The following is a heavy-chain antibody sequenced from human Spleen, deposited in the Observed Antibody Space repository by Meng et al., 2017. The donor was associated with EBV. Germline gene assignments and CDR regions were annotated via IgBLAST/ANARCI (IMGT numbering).Heavy chain of an antibody. CDR1: GASIRRRSVC. V-gene: IGHV4-39*07. D-gene: IGHD3-3*01. J-gene: IGHJ4*02. Sequence: HESCPGLVSLSETLCTTGIVLGASIRRRSVCVGWMRESQGKGLEWIGCMHYSGVTYYNTSCKSRVTISADTSKNQFSLQLGSVTAADTAVYYCARVWSADDMPHFDYWGQGTLVTVSS. CDR2: MHYSGVT. CDR3: ARVWSADDMPHFDY.